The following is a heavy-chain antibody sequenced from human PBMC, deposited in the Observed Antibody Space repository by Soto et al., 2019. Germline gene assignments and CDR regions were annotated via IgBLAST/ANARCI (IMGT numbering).Heavy chain of an antibody. Sequence: QVQLLQSGTALQKPGSSVKVSCKASGVTFSSHGIAWVRQVPGQGLAWLGGIMPRIGSATYAPRFQGRVAMSADKSTTTAYMELRSLRSEDTAVYYCATGRSAQYLDYWGQGTLVTVSS. CDR2: IMPRIGSA. J-gene: IGHJ4*02. CDR3: ATGRSAQYLDY. CDR1: GVTFSSHG. V-gene: IGHV1-69*06. D-gene: IGHD1-26*01.